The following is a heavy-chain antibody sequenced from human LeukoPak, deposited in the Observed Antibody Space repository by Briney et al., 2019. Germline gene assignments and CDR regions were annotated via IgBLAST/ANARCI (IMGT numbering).Heavy chain of an antibody. Sequence: ASVKVSCKVSGYTLTELSMHWVRQAPGKGLEWMGGFDPEDGETIYAQKFQGRVTMTEDTSTDTAYMELSSLRSEDTAVYYCGTDTGGSYYYGMDVWGQGTTVTVSS. CDR3: GTDTGGSYYYGMDV. J-gene: IGHJ6*02. V-gene: IGHV1-24*01. D-gene: IGHD1-26*01. CDR1: GYTLTELS. CDR2: FDPEDGET.